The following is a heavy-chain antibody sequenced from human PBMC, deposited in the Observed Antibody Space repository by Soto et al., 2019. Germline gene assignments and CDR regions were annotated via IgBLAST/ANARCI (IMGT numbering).Heavy chain of an antibody. D-gene: IGHD1-1*01. CDR3: ARGDPYTDTLRNDAFDI. J-gene: IGHJ3*02. V-gene: IGHV3-64*01. CDR2: IGSDGGNM. CDR1: VFTFTRNA. Sequence: GGSLSLSCAASVFTFTRNAMHWFRQAPGKGLEYVSCIGSDGGNMFYANSVKDRFTISRDNSKNTLYLQMGSLRTEDMAVYYCARGDPYTDTLRNDAFDIWGQGTMVTVS.